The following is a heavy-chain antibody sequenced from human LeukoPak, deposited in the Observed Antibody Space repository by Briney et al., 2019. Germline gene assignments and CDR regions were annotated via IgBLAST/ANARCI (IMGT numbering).Heavy chain of an antibody. V-gene: IGHV4-59*01. CDR3: ARGTLAYYFES. Sequence: SETLSLTCTVSGGSISSYYWSWIRQPPGKGLEWIGYVYYTESANYNPSLKSRATISVDTSRNQFSLQLSYVTAADTAVYYCARGTLAYYFESWGQGTLVTVSS. CDR2: VYYTESA. CDR1: GGSISSYY. D-gene: IGHD3-3*02. J-gene: IGHJ4*02.